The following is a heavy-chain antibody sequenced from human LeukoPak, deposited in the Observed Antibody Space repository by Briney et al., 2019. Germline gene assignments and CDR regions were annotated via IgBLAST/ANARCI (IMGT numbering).Heavy chain of an antibody. CDR2: IDGGGGT. V-gene: IGHV3-23*01. CDR1: GFTFSNDV. J-gene: IGHJ4*02. D-gene: IGHD3-3*01. Sequence: GGSLRLSCAASGFTFSNDVMSWVRQAPGKGPEWVPSIDGGGGTDYADSVRGRFTISRDNFKNTSYLQMNSLRADDTAVYYCARRIGGTEDYWGQGAQVTVSS. CDR3: ARRIGGTEDY.